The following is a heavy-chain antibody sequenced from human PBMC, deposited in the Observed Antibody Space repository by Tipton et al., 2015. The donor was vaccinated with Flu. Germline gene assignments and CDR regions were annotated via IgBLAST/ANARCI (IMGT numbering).Heavy chain of an antibody. CDR2: ISAYNGNT. Sequence: QLVQSGAEVKKPGASVKVSCKASGYTFTSYGISWVRQAPGQGLEWMGWISAYNGNTNYAQKLQGRVTMTTDTSTSTAYMELRSRRSDDPAVYCCGRDTGSTTYYDFWSGYTYWFDPWGQGTLVPVSS. CDR3: GRDTGSTTYYDFWSGYTYWFDP. V-gene: IGHV1-18*01. CDR1: GYTFTSYG. D-gene: IGHD3-3*01. J-gene: IGHJ5*02.